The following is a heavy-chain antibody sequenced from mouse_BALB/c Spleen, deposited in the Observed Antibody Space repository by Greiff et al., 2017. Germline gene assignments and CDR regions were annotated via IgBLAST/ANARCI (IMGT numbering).Heavy chain of an antibody. CDR2: ISYDGSN. V-gene: IGHV3-6*02. CDR1: GYSITSGYY. Sequence: EVQLKESGPGLVKPSQSLSLTCSVTGYSITSGYYWNWIRQFPGNKLEWMGYISYDGSNNYNPSLKNRISITRDTSTNQFFLKLNTVTTEDTATYNCAIYYFYYFDYWGQGTTLTVSS. D-gene: IGHD2-1*01. CDR3: AIYYFYYFDY. J-gene: IGHJ2*01.